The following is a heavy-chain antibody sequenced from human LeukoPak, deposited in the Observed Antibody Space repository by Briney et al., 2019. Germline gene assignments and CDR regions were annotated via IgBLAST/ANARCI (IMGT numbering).Heavy chain of an antibody. Sequence: EGSLRLSCAASGFTFSNYAMSWVRQAPGKGLEWVSAIGASGGSTYYADSVKGRFTISRDNSKNTLYLQMNSLRAEDTAVYYCAKGDILTGSYFDYWGQGTLVTVSS. CDR2: IGASGGST. D-gene: IGHD3-9*01. CDR3: AKGDILTGSYFDY. CDR1: GFTFSNYA. J-gene: IGHJ4*02. V-gene: IGHV3-23*01.